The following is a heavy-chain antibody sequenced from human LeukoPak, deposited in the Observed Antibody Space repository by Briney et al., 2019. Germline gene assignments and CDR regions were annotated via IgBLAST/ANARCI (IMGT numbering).Heavy chain of an antibody. Sequence: GRSLRLSCAASGFTFSSYAISWVRQAPGQGLEWMGRIIPILGIANYAQKFQGRVTITADKSTSTAYMELSSLRSEDTAVYYCAREDSGYCSGGSCYYFDYWGQGTLVTVSS. V-gene: IGHV1-69*04. CDR1: GFTFSSYA. D-gene: IGHD2-15*01. CDR3: AREDSGYCSGGSCYYFDY. J-gene: IGHJ4*02. CDR2: IIPILGIA.